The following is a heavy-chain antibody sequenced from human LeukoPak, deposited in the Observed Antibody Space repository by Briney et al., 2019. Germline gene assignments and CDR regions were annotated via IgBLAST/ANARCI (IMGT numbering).Heavy chain of an antibody. V-gene: IGHV1-46*01. D-gene: IGHD3-3*01. Sequence: ASVKVSCKASGYTFTTDYIHWVRQAPGRGLEWMGIINLGGMGIINLSGGSTSYAQKFQGRVTMTRDMSTSTVYMELSSLRSEDTAVYYCASGATIFGAEYFQHWGQGTLVTVSS. CDR3: ASGATIFGAEYFQH. J-gene: IGHJ1*01. CDR1: GYTFTTDY. CDR2: INLSGGST.